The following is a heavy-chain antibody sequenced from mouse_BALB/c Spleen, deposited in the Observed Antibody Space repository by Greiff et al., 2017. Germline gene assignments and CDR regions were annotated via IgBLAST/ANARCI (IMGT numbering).Heavy chain of an antibody. J-gene: IGHJ3*01. Sequence: VQLQQSGAELVRPGVSVKISCKGSGYTFTDYAMHWVKQSHAKSLEWIGVISTYYGDASYNQKFKGKATMTVDKSSSTAYMELARLTSEDSAIYYCARGGKDYGKGCAYWGQGTLVTVSA. CDR1: GYTFTDYA. CDR2: ISTYYGDA. V-gene: IGHV1S137*01. D-gene: IGHD1-1*02. CDR3: ARGGKDYGKGCAY.